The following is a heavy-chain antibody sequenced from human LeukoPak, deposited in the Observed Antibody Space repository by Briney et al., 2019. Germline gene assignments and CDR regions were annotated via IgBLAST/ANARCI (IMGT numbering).Heavy chain of an antibody. D-gene: IGHD1-7*01. J-gene: IGHJ5*02. CDR3: ARDRGRTGTSAFYWFDP. Sequence: PGGSLRLSCAASGFTFRNYAMHWVRQAPGTGLQWVAVISYDGSDKYYPDSVKGRFTISRDNSKNTLYLQMNSLRAEDTAAYYCARDRGRTGTSAFYWFDPWGQGTLVTVSS. V-gene: IGHV3-30*03. CDR1: GFTFRNYA. CDR2: ISYDGSDK.